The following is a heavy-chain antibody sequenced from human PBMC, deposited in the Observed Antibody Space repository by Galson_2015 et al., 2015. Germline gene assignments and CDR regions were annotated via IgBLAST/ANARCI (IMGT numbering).Heavy chain of an antibody. Sequence: SETLSLTCAVSGGSIISGSWWSWVRQPPGKGLEWIGEIYHSGSANYNPSLKSRVTISADKSKNQFSLRLSSATAADTAVYYCARVPLGFLEPFDYWSQGTLVSVSS. D-gene: IGHD3-3*01. CDR2: IYHSGSA. CDR1: GGSIISGSW. V-gene: IGHV4-4*02. CDR3: ARVPLGFLEPFDY. J-gene: IGHJ4*02.